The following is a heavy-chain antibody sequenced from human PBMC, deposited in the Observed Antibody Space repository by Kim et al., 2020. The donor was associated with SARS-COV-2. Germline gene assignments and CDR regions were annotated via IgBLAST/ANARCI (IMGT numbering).Heavy chain of an antibody. CDR2: IYHSGST. J-gene: IGHJ4*02. CDR3: ARETASKTSTVTGFDY. Sequence: SETLSLTCTVSGGSISSGGYYWSWIRQHPGKGLEWIGYIYHSGSTYYNPSLKSRVTISVDTSKNQFSLKLSSVTAADTAVYYCARETASKTSTVTGFDYWGQGTLVTVSS. V-gene: IGHV4-31*03. CDR1: GGSISSGGYY. D-gene: IGHD4-4*01.